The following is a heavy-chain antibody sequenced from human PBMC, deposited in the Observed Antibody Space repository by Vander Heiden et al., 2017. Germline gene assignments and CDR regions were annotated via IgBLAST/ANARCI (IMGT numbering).Heavy chain of an antibody. CDR2: ISGSGGST. CDR1: GFTFSSYA. V-gene: IGHV3-23*01. J-gene: IGHJ4*02. D-gene: IGHD3-3*01. Sequence: EVQLLESGGGLVQPGGSLRLSCAASGFTFSSYAMSWVRQAPGKGLEWVSAISGSGGSTYYADSVKGRFTISRDNSKNTLYLQMNSLRAEDTAVYYCAKRCYDFWSGYYTCFDYWGQGTLVTVSS. CDR3: AKRCYDFWSGYYTCFDY.